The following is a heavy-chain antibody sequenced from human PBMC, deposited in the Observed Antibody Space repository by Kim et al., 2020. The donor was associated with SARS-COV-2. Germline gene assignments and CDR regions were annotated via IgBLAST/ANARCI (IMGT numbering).Heavy chain of an antibody. V-gene: IGHV4-34*01. Sequence: SETLSLTCAVYGGSFSGYYWSWIRQPPGKGLEWIGEINHSGSTNYNPSLKSRVTISVDTSKNQFSLKLSSVTAADTAVYYCARGGLGYCSSTSCSAVSGSYYYYGMDVWGQGTTVTVSS. D-gene: IGHD2-2*01. CDR2: INHSGST. CDR3: ARGGLGYCSSTSCSAVSGSYYYYGMDV. CDR1: GGSFSGYY. J-gene: IGHJ6*02.